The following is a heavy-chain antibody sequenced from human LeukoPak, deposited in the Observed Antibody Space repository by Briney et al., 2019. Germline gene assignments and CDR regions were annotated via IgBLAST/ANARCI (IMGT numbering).Heavy chain of an antibody. CDR3: ARRGAVPVEYLQY. CDR2: VNPNSGVI. Sequence: ASVKVSCKASGYTFTGYYIHWVRQAPGQGLEWMGWVNPNSGVINYAQNFQGRVTMTRDTSISTAYMELSRLTSDDTAVYYCARRGAVPVEYLQYWGQGTLVTVSS. V-gene: IGHV1-2*02. CDR1: GYTFTGYY. J-gene: IGHJ1*01. D-gene: IGHD6-19*01.